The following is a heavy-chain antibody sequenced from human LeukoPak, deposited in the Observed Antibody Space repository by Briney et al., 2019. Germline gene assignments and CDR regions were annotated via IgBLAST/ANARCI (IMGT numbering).Heavy chain of an antibody. D-gene: IGHD4-23*01. CDR1: GGSISSGSYY. J-gene: IGHJ4*02. V-gene: IGHV4-61*02. CDR3: ARANTVVTPDFDY. Sequence: SETLSLTCTVSGGSISSGSYYWSWIRQPAGKGLEWIGRIYTSGSTNYNPSLKSRVTISVDTSKNQFSLKLSSVTAADTVVYYCARANTVVTPDFDYWGQGTLVTVSS. CDR2: IYTSGST.